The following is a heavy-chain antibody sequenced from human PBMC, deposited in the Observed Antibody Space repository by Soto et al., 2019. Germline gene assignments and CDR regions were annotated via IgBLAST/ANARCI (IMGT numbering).Heavy chain of an antibody. V-gene: IGHV3-30*18. Sequence: GGSLRLSCAASGFTFSSYGMHWVRQAPGKGLEWVAVISYDGSNKYYADSVKGRFTISRDNSKNTLYLQMNSLRAEDAAVYYCAKAHGAAAWSLYGMDVWGQGTTVTVSS. CDR2: ISYDGSNK. J-gene: IGHJ6*02. D-gene: IGHD6-13*01. CDR1: GFTFSSYG. CDR3: AKAHGAAAWSLYGMDV.